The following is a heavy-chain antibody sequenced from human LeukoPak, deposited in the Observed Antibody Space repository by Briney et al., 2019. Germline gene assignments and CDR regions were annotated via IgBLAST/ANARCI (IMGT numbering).Heavy chain of an antibody. CDR1: GYSITSGYN. V-gene: IGHV4-38-2*01. D-gene: IGHD2-2*02. CDR3: VRYCSRTTCYTRAVDY. Sequence: KPSETLSITCAVSGYSITSGYNWAWIRHPPGKVLEWIGSIYHSGSAYYNPSLTSRVTISVDTSKNQFSLKLSSVTAADSAVYYCVRYCSRTTCYTRAVDYWGQGTLVTVSS. J-gene: IGHJ4*02. CDR2: IYHSGSA.